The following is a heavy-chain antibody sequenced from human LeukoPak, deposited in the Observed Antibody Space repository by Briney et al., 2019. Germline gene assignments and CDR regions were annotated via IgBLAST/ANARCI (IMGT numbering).Heavy chain of an antibody. CDR2: ITYSGGST. CDR1: GFTFSSYA. Sequence: PGGTLRLSCAASGFTFSSYAMSWVRQAPGKGLEWVSAITYSGGSTYYADSVKGRFTISRDNSKSTLYLQMNSLRAEDTAVYYCAKDQRSIAVAGYFDYWGQGTLVTVSS. CDR3: AKDQRSIAVAGYFDY. V-gene: IGHV3-23*01. D-gene: IGHD6-19*01. J-gene: IGHJ4*02.